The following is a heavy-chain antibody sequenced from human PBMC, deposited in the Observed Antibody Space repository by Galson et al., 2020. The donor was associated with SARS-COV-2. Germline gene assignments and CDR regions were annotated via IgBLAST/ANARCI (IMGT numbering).Heavy chain of an antibody. Sequence: ETSETLSLTCAVYGGSFSGYHWSWIRQSPGKGLEWIGESDHTGSTNDNPSLRSRISISVDTSKNQFSLKLRSVTVADTAVYYCARGKRSRVFLEWWEYGMDVWGQGTTVTVSS. D-gene: IGHD3-3*01. CDR2: SDHTGST. CDR3: ARGKRSRVFLEWWEYGMDV. V-gene: IGHV4-34*01. CDR1: GGSFSGYH. J-gene: IGHJ6*02.